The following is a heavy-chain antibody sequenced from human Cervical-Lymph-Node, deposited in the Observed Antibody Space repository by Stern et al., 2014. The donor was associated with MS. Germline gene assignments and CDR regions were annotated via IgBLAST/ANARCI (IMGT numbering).Heavy chain of an antibody. Sequence: VQLVESGTEVKKPGESLKISCKASGYYFSTSWIAWVRQMPGKGLEFMGIIYPGDSDTRYSPSFQGHVTFSADNSITTAYLQWSSLKTSDTAVYYCARESAGGFDPWGQGTLVIVSS. J-gene: IGHJ5*02. D-gene: IGHD3-10*01. CDR2: IYPGDSDT. CDR1: GYYFSTSW. V-gene: IGHV5-51*03. CDR3: ARESAGGFDP.